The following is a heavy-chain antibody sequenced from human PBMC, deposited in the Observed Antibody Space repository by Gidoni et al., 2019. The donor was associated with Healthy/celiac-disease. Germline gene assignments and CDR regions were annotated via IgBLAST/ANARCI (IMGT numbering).Heavy chain of an antibody. CDR3: ASRYFAAPDV. CDR1: GASVTSSDW. J-gene: IGHJ6*04. Sequence: QVQLQESGPGLVEPSGTLSLTCPVSGASVTSSDWWSWVRQPPGKGLEWIGEIYHSWTTNYNPSLKRRVTISVDKSKNQFSLHLSSVTAADTAMYYCASRYFAAPDVWGKGTTVTVSS. CDR2: IYHSWTT. V-gene: IGHV4-4*02. D-gene: IGHD3-9*01.